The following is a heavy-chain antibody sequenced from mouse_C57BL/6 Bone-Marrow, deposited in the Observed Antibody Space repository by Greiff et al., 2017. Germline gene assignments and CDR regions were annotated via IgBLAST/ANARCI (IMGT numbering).Heavy chain of an antibody. V-gene: IGHV1-81*01. CDR3: ARGLYYGSNYWYFDV. J-gene: IGHJ1*03. CDR1: GYTFTSYG. Sequence: QVQLQQSGAELARPGASVKLSCKASGYTFTSYGISWVKQRTGQGLEWIGEIYPRSGNTYYNEKFKGKATLTADKSSSKAYMELRSLTSEDSAVYFCARGLYYGSNYWYFDVWGTGTTVTVSS. CDR2: IYPRSGNT. D-gene: IGHD1-1*01.